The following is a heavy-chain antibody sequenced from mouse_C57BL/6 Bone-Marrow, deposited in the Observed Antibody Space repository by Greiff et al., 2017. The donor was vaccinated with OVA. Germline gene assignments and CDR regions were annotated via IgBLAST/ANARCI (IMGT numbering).Heavy chain of an antibody. D-gene: IGHD1-1*01. CDR1: GFTFSSYG. J-gene: IGHJ3*01. CDR3: ARQGVYYGSSPFAY. V-gene: IGHV5-6*02. Sequence: EVMLVESGGDLVKPGGSLKLSCAASGFTFSSYGMSWVRQTPDKRLEWVATISSGGSYTYYPDSVKGRFTISRDNAKNTLYLQMSSLKSEDTAMYYCARQGVYYGSSPFAYWGQGTLVTVSA. CDR2: ISSGGSYT.